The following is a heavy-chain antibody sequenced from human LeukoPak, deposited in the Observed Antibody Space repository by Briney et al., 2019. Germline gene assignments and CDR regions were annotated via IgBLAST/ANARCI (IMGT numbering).Heavy chain of an antibody. CDR1: GFTFSSYA. D-gene: IGHD6-13*01. CDR2: ISGSGGST. V-gene: IGHV3-23*01. J-gene: IGHJ6*03. CDR3: AKDLFMDSSWYCGPMDV. Sequence: GGSLRLSCAASGFTFSSYAMSWVRQAPGKGLEWVSAISGSGGSTYYADSVKGRFTISRDNSKNTLYLQMNSLRAEDTAVYYCAKDLFMDSSWYCGPMDVWGKGTTVTVSS.